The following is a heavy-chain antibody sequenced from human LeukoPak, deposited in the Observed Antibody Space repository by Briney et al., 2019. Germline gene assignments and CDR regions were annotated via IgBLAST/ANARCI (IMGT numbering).Heavy chain of an antibody. D-gene: IGHD3-16*01. CDR3: AREGGGYHRYFDY. J-gene: IGHJ4*02. Sequence: ASVKVSCKASGYTFTGYYMHWVRQAPGQGLEWMGWINPNSGGTNYAQKFQGRVTMTRDTSISTAYMELSRLRSDDTAVYYCAREGGGYHRYFDYWGQGTLVTVSS. CDR2: INPNSGGT. CDR1: GYTFTGYY. V-gene: IGHV1-2*02.